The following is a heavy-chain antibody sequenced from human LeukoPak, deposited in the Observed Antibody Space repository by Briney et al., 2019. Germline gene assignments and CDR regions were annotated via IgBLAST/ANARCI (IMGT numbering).Heavy chain of an antibody. CDR2: VSYSGTT. CDR3: ARPPAYTSWTYAFDI. Sequence: SETLSLTCTVSGDSIGETNYYWGWIRQPPGKGLEWIGSVSYSGTTYYNPSLRSRVTISVDTSKNQFSLNLSSVTATDTAVYYCARPPAYTSWTYAFDIWDQGTMVTVSS. D-gene: IGHD1-1*01. CDR1: GDSIGETNYY. J-gene: IGHJ3*02. V-gene: IGHV4-39*01.